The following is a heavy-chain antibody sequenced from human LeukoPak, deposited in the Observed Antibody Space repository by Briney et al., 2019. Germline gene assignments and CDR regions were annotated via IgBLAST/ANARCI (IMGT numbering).Heavy chain of an antibody. CDR1: GVSISSYY. D-gene: IGHD3-22*01. Sequence: SETLSLTCTVSGVSISSYYWSWIRQPPGKGLEWIGYIYYSGSTNYNPSLKSRVTISVDTSKNQFFLKLSSVTAADTAVYYCARTLWRYYDSSGYYYWFDPWGQRTLVTVSS. V-gene: IGHV4-59*01. J-gene: IGHJ5*02. CDR2: IYYSGST. CDR3: ARTLWRYYDSSGYYYWFDP.